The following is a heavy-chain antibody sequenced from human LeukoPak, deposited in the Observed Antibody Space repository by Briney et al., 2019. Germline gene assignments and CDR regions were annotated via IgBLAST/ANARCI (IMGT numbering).Heavy chain of an antibody. CDR3: ARVIIAATGIDY. CDR2: INTDGSTT. V-gene: IGHV3-74*01. D-gene: IGHD6-13*01. CDR1: GFTFSSHW. Sequence: PGGSLRLPCATAGFTFSSHWMHWVRQGPGKGLVWVSRINTDGSTTSYADSVKGRFTISRDNAKNTLYLQMNSLRAEDTAVYYCARVIIAATGIDYWGQGTLVTVSS. J-gene: IGHJ4*02.